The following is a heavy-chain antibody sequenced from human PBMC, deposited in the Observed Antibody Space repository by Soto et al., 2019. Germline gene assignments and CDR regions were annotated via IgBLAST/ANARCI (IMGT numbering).Heavy chain of an antibody. CDR2: IYYSAST. V-gene: IGHV4-30-4*01. Sequence: SETLCLTCPVSGGSVDNGDDHWTWNRQFPGKGLEWIGGIYYSASTYYNPALVSRITISLDTSKNQFSLKLTSVTAADTAVYYCARESRTPSGGMDVWGQGTTVTVSS. J-gene: IGHJ6*02. CDR1: GGSVDNGDDH. CDR3: ARESRTPSGGMDV.